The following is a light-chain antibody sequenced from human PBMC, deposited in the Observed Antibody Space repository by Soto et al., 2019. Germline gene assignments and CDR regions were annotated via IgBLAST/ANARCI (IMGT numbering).Light chain of an antibody. Sequence: EIVLTQSTATLSLSPGERATLSCSASQSVSSYLAWYQQKPGQAPRLLIYDASNRATGIPARFSGSGSGTDFTLTISSLEPEDFAVYYCQQRSNFITFGQGTRLEIK. CDR2: DAS. J-gene: IGKJ5*01. CDR3: QQRSNFIT. CDR1: QSVSSY. V-gene: IGKV3-11*01.